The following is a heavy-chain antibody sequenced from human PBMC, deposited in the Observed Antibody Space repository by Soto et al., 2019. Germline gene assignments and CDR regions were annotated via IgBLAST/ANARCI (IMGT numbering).Heavy chain of an antibody. CDR1: GFTFSSYG. D-gene: IGHD3-10*01. CDR2: IWYDGSNK. Sequence: GGFLRLSCAASGFTFSSYGMHWVRQAPGKGLEWVAVIWYDGSNKYYADSVKGRFTISRDNSKNTLYLQMNSLRAEDTAVYYCARHDPGYYFDYWGQGTLVTVSS. J-gene: IGHJ4*02. V-gene: IGHV3-33*01. CDR3: ARHDPGYYFDY.